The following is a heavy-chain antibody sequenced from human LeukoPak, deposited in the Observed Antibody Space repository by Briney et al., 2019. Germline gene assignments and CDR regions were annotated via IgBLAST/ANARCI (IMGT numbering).Heavy chain of an antibody. V-gene: IGHV1-69*13. CDR1: GGTFSSYA. CDR2: IIPIFGTA. J-gene: IGHJ4*02. D-gene: IGHD3-22*01. CDR3: ARSFPLDLYYYDSSGPLAYYFDY. Sequence: SVKVSCKASGGTFSSYAISWVRQAPGQGLEWMGGIIPIFGTANYAQKFQGRVTITADESTSTAYMELSSLRSEDTAVYYCARSFPLDLYYYDSSGPLAYYFDYWGQGTLVTVSS.